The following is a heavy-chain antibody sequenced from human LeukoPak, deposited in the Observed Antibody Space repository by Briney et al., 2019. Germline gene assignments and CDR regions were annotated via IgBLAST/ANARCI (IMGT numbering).Heavy chain of an antibody. CDR3: DCSSATCYAAGDY. Sequence: ASVKVSCKASGGTFSSYAISWVRQAPGQGLEWMGGIIPIFGTANYAQKFQGRVTITADESTSTAYMELSSLRAEDTAIYYCDCSSATCYAAGDYWGQGTLVTVSS. CDR1: GGTFSSYA. D-gene: IGHD2-2*01. V-gene: IGHV1-69*13. J-gene: IGHJ4*02. CDR2: IIPIFGTA.